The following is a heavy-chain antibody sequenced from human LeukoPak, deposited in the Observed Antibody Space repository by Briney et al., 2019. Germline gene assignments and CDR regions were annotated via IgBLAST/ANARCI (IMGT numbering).Heavy chain of an antibody. Sequence: GASVKVSCKASGYTFTSYDINWVRQATGQGLEWMGWMNPNSGNTGYAQKFQGRVTMTRNTSISTAYMELSSLGSEDTAVYYCARAGAYYYDSSGYNSPQVWGQGTLVTVSS. CDR1: GYTFTSYD. CDR3: ARAGAYYYDSSGYNSPQV. J-gene: IGHJ4*02. D-gene: IGHD3-22*01. V-gene: IGHV1-8*01. CDR2: MNPNSGNT.